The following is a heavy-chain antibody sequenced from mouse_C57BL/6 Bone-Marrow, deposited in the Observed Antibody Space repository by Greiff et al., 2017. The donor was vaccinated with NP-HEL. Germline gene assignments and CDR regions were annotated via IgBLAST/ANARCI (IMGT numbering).Heavy chain of an antibody. V-gene: IGHV1-81*01. Sequence: QVQLQQSGAELARPGASVKLSCKASGYTFTSYGISWVKQRPGQGLEWIGEIYPRSGNTYYNEKFKGKATLTADKSSSTAYMELRSLTSEDSAVYFCARYYGWYFDVWGTGTTVTVSS. CDR1: GYTFTSYG. J-gene: IGHJ1*03. CDR2: IYPRSGNT. D-gene: IGHD1-1*01. CDR3: ARYYGWYFDV.